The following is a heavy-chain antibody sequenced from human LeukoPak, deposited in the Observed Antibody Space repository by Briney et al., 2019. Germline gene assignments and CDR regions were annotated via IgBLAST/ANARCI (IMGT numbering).Heavy chain of an antibody. CDR2: ISWNSGSI. Sequence: GGSLRLSCAASGFTFDDYAMHWVRQAPGKGLEWVSGISWNSGSIGYADSVKGRFTISRDNAKNSLYLQMNSLRAEDTALYYCAKDSDDILTGCFDYWGQGTLVTVSS. J-gene: IGHJ4*03. CDR3: AKDSDDILTGCFDY. D-gene: IGHD3-9*01. V-gene: IGHV3-9*01. CDR1: GFTFDDYA.